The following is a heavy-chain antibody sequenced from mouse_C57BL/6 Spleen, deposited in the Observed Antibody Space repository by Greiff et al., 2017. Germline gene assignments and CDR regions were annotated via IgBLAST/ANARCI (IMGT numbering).Heavy chain of an antibody. V-gene: IGHV14-2*01. CDR3: SREYYSNYDAMDY. Sequence: EVQRVESGAELVKPGASVTLSCTASGFNIKDYYMHWVKQRTEQGLEWIGRIDPEDGETKYAPKFPGKSTITADTSSNTAYLQRSSLTSADTACYYCSREYYSNYDAMDYWGQGTSVTVSS. CDR1: GFNIKDYY. CDR2: IDPEDGET. D-gene: IGHD2-5*01. J-gene: IGHJ4*01.